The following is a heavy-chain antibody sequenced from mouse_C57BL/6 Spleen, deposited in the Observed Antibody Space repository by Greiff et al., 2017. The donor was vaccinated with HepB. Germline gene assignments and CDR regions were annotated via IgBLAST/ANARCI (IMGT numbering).Heavy chain of an antibody. CDR1: GYTFTSYW. CDR3: AIHNYGSGGNY. CDR2: IDPSDSYT. V-gene: IGHV1-50*01. Sequence: QVQLQQPGAELVKPGASVKLSCKASGYTFTSYWMQWVKQRPGQGLEWIGEIDPSDSYTNYNQKFKGKATLTVDTASSTAYMQLSSLTSEDSAVYYCAIHNYGSGGNYWGQGTTLTVSS. D-gene: IGHD1-1*01. J-gene: IGHJ2*01.